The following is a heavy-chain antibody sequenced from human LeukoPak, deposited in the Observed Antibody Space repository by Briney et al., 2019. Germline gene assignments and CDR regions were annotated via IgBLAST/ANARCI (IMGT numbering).Heavy chain of an antibody. Sequence: ASVKVSCKASGYTFTDYYMHWVRQAPGQGLEWMGWINPNSGGTNYAQKFQGRVTMTRDTSISTAYMELSRLRSDDTAVYYCAGTSGWPEYYFDYWGQGTLVTVSS. V-gene: IGHV1-2*02. CDR2: INPNSGGT. CDR3: AGTSGWPEYYFDY. D-gene: IGHD6-19*01. J-gene: IGHJ4*02. CDR1: GYTFTDYY.